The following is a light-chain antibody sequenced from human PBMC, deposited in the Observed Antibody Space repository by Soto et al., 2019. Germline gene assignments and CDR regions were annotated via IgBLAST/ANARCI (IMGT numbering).Light chain of an antibody. CDR1: QTINTY. CDR2: AIS. Sequence: DIQMTQSPSSLSASVGDSVTISCRAGQTINTYLNWYQQKPGQAPKVLIFAISTLQPGVPSRFRGSGSGTEFSLTISRLQPADAATYYCQQSYSMPPWTFGQGTKVQIK. J-gene: IGKJ1*01. V-gene: IGKV1-39*01. CDR3: QQSYSMPPWT.